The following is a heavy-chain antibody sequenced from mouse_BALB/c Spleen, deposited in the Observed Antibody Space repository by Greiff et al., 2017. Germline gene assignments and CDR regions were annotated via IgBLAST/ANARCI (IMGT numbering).Heavy chain of an antibody. CDR3: ARSFLVPMDY. D-gene: IGHD1-2*01. V-gene: IGHV7-3*02. Sequence: EVMLVESGGGLVQPGGSLRLSCATSGFTFTDYYMSWVRQPPGKALEWLGFIRNKANGYTTEYSASVKGRFTISRDNSQSILYLQMNTLRAEDSATYYCARSFLVPMDYWGQGTSVTVSS. J-gene: IGHJ4*01. CDR2: IRNKANGYTT. CDR1: GFTFTDYY.